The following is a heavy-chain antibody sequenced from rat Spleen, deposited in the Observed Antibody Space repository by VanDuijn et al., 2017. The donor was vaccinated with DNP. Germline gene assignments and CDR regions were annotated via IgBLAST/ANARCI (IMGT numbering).Heavy chain of an antibody. CDR1: GFTFSNYY. J-gene: IGHJ3*01. V-gene: IGHV5-25*01. D-gene: IGHD1-6*01. Sequence: EVQLVESGGGLVQPGKSLKLSCEASGFTFSNYYMAWVRQAPKGGLEWVATISISGRTTSYPDSVKGRFTISRDNAKSCLYLHMNSLKSEDTATYYCARQRVMYTTATGFAYWGQGTLVTVSS. CDR2: ISISGRTT. CDR3: ARQRVMYTTATGFAY.